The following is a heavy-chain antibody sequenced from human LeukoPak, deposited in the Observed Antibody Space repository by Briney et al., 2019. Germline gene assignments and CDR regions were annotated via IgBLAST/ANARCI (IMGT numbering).Heavy chain of an antibody. J-gene: IGHJ3*02. CDR2: IYYSGST. CDR3: AKRQWLVQVDAFDI. V-gene: IGHV4-39*01. Sequence: SETLSLTCTVSGGSISSSSYYWGWIRQPPGKGLEWIGSIYYSGSTYYNPSLKSRDTISVDTSKNQFSLKLSSVTAADTAVYYCAKRQWLVQVDAFDIWGQGTMVTVSS. D-gene: IGHD6-19*01. CDR1: GGSISSSSYY.